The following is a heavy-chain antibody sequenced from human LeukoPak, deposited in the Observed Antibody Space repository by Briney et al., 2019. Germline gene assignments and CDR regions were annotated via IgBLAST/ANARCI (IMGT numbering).Heavy chain of an antibody. V-gene: IGHV3-48*01. CDR1: GFTFSSYS. J-gene: IGHJ4*02. D-gene: IGHD3-10*01. CDR2: ISSSSSTI. Sequence: GGALRLSCAASGFTFSSYSMNWVRQAPGKGLEWVSYISSSSSTIYYADSVKGRFTISRDNAKNSLYLQMNSLRAEDTGVYYCARDIGGLWFGELWAFGYWGQGTLVTVSS. CDR3: ARDIGGLWFGELWAFGY.